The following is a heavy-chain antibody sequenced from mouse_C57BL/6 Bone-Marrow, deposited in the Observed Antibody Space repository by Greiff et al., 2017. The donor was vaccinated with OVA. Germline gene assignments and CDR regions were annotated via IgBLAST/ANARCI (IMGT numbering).Heavy chain of an antibody. CDR2: IYPSDSET. V-gene: IGHV1-61*01. J-gene: IGHJ2*01. CDR1: GYTFTSYW. CDR3: ARRGGSSYPYYFDY. Sequence: QVQLQQSGAELVRPGSSVKLSCKASGYTFTSYWMDWVKQRPGQGLEWIGNIYPSDSETHYNQKFKDKATLTVDKSSSTAYMQLSSLTSEDSAVYYCARRGGSSYPYYFDYWGQGTTLTVSS. D-gene: IGHD1-1*01.